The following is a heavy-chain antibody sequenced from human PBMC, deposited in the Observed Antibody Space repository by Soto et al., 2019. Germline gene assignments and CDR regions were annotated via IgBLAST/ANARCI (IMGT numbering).Heavy chain of an antibody. CDR1: GFTFISYW. V-gene: IGHV3-74*01. Sequence: PGGSLRLSCAASGFTFISYWMHWVRQAPWKGLVWVSRINSDGSSTSYADSVKGRFTISRDNAKNTLYLQMNSLRAEDTAVYYCASWAYSSSWYFDYYYYYMDVWGKGTTVTVSS. CDR2: INSDGSST. J-gene: IGHJ6*03. CDR3: ASWAYSSSWYFDYYYYYMDV. D-gene: IGHD6-13*01.